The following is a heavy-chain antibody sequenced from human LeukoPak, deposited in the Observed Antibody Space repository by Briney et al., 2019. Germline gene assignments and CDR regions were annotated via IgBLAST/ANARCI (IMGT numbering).Heavy chain of an antibody. D-gene: IGHD5-24*01. Sequence: PETLSLTCAVYGGSFSGYYWSWIRQPPGKGLEWIGEINHSGSTNYNPSLKSRVTISVDTSKNQFSLKLSSVTAADTAVYYCARDQRSIYWYFDLWGRGTLVTVSS. CDR1: GGSFSGYY. V-gene: IGHV4-34*01. CDR2: INHSGST. J-gene: IGHJ2*01. CDR3: ARDQRSIYWYFDL.